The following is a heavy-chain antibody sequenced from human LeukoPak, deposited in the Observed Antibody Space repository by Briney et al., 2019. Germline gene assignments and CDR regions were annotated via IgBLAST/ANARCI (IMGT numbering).Heavy chain of an antibody. CDR1: GFTFSSYS. Sequence: PGGCLRLSCAASGFTFSSYSMNWVRQAPGKGLEWVSSISSSSSYIYYADSVKGRFTISRDNAKNSLYLQMNSLRAEDTAVYYCARRGYYCSSTSCHFDYWGQGTLVTVSS. J-gene: IGHJ4*02. CDR3: ARRGYYCSSTSCHFDY. V-gene: IGHV3-21*01. D-gene: IGHD2-2*01. CDR2: ISSSSSYI.